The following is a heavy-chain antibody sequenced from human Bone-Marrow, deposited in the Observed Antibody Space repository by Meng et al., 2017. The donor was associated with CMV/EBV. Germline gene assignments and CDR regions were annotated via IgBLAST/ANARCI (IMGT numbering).Heavy chain of an antibody. D-gene: IGHD2-21*01. V-gene: IGHV3-21*01. CDR3: AKSLATYCADY. CDR1: GFTFSSYS. CDR2: ISSSSSYI. J-gene: IGHJ4*02. Sequence: GGSLRLSCAASGFTFSSYSMNWVRQAPGKGLEWVSSISSSSSYIYYADSVKGRFTISRDNAKNSLYLQMNSLRAEDTAVYYCAKSLATYCADYWGQGTLVTVSS.